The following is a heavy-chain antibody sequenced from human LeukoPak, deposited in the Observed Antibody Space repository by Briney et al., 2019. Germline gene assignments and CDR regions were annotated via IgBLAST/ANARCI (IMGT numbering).Heavy chain of an antibody. Sequence: SVKVSCKASGYTFTSYYMHWVRQAPGQGLEWMGIINPSGGSTSYAQKFQGRVTMTRDTSTSTVYMELGSLRSEDTAVYYCASQVAAANPFDYWGQGTLVTVSS. D-gene: IGHD6-13*01. V-gene: IGHV1-46*01. CDR3: ASQVAAANPFDY. CDR1: GYTFTSYY. CDR2: INPSGGST. J-gene: IGHJ4*02.